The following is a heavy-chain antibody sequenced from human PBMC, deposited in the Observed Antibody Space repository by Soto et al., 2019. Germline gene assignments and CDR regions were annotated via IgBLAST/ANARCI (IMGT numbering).Heavy chain of an antibody. Sequence: QVQLQESGPGLVKPSQTLSLTCTVSGGSITSGGYCWTWIRQHPVKGLEWMGHIYYSGSSSYKPSLKSRRTLSIDTSKNQFSLKRTSVTAADMAVDYCAREGDYFGSWSPPLLSKWGKGTLVTVSS. CDR2: IYYSGSS. V-gene: IGHV4-31*03. CDR3: AREGDYFGSWSPPLLSK. CDR1: GGSITSGGYC. D-gene: IGHD3-10*01. J-gene: IGHJ4*02.